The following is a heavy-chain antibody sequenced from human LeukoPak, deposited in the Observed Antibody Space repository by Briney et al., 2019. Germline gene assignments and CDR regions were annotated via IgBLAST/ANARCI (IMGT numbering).Heavy chain of an antibody. CDR3: AKVHINTIRGFQD. V-gene: IGHV4-31*03. CDR2: ITYSGST. D-gene: IGHD3-10*01. Sequence: SETLSLTCTVSGGSISSDGYYWRWIRQHPGKGLEWVGYITYSGSTYYSPSLRSRVTISVDTSKNQFSLKLSSVTAADTAVYYCAKVHINTIRGFQDWGQGTLVTVSP. J-gene: IGHJ4*02. CDR1: GGSISSDGYY.